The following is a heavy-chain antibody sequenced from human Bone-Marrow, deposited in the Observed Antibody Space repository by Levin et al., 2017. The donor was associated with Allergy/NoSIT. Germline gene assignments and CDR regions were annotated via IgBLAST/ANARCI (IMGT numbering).Heavy chain of an antibody. CDR3: ARSAVGDYYYYGMDV. CDR1: GFTFSSYA. Sequence: GGSLRLSCAASGFTFSSYAMHWVRQAPGKGLEWVAVISYDGSNKYYADSVKGRFTISRDNSKNTLYLQMNSLRAEDTAVYYCARSAVGDYYYYGMDVWGQGTTVTVSS. CDR2: ISYDGSNK. J-gene: IGHJ6*02. V-gene: IGHV3-30-3*01. D-gene: IGHD6-19*01.